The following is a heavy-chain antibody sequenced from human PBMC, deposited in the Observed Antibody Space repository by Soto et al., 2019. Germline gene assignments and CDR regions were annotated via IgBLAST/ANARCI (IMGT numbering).Heavy chain of an antibody. J-gene: IGHJ4*02. Sequence: EVQLLESGGGLVQPGGSLRLSCAASGFTFSSYSMSWVRQAPGKGLEWVSGFRTGGDDGTTYYADSVKGRFTISRDNSKNTLYLQMNSLRTEDTSVYYCGRCSSTSCHLGADYWGQGALVTVSS. D-gene: IGHD2-2*01. CDR2: FRTGGDDGTT. CDR1: GFTFSSYS. V-gene: IGHV3-23*01. CDR3: GRCSSTSCHLGADY.